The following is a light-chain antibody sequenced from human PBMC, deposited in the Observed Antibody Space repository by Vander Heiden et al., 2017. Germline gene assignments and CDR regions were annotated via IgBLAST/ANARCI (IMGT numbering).Light chain of an antibody. CDR1: PGLSSY. CDR3: QQRNNRPPKVT. J-gene: IGKJ4*01. Sequence: EIVFTQSPPPPFLFSGARATLPCRASPGLSSYLGWYQQKPGQAPRLLIYDASDRATGNPARFSGSGSGADCTLTISSLGPEDFAVYYCQQRNNRPPKVTFGGGTKVEIK. CDR2: DAS. V-gene: IGKV3-11*01.